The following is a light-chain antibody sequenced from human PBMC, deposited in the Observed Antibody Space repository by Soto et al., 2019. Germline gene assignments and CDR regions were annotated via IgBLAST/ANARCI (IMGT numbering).Light chain of an antibody. CDR1: QSVDSNS. Sequence: EIVLTQSPGTLSLSPGERATLSCRASQSVDSNSLAWYQHKPGQAPRLLIYGASSRAPGISDRYSGRGSGTDFTLTINRLEPEDFAVYYCQQYATSPTFGGGXRXXI. J-gene: IGKJ4*01. V-gene: IGKV3-20*01. CDR3: QQYATSPT. CDR2: GAS.